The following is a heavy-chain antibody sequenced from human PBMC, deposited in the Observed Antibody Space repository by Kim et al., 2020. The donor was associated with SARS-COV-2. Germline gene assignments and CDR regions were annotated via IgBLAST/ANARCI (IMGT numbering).Heavy chain of an antibody. CDR3: ARDPWIAVAGIFDY. D-gene: IGHD6-19*01. Sequence: AQGFPGRFVFSLDTSVSAAYLQISSLKAEDTAVYYCARDPWIAVAGIFDYWGQGTLVTVSS. J-gene: IGHJ4*02. V-gene: IGHV7-4-1*02.